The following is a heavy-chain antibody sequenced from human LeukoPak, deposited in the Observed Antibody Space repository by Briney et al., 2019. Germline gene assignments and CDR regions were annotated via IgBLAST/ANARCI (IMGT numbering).Heavy chain of an antibody. CDR3: ARVEPTSGFDY. V-gene: IGHV3-48*03. CDR1: QFTFRNYE. D-gene: IGHD1-1*01. J-gene: IGHJ4*02. Sequence: PGGSLRLSCAASQFTFRNYEINWVRQAPGKGLEWVSYISGSGSTIYYADSVKGRFTISRDNAKNSLYLQMNSLRAEDTAVYYCARVEPTSGFDYWGQGTLVTVSS. CDR2: ISGSGSTI.